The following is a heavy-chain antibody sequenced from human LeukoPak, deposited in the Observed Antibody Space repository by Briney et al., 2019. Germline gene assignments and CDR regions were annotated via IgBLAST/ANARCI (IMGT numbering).Heavy chain of an antibody. J-gene: IGHJ6*02. D-gene: IGHD2-2*01. V-gene: IGHV3-30*04. CDR3: ARILVVPAANYYYSYGMDV. Sequence: GGSLRLSCAASGFTFSSYAMHWVRQAPGKGLEWVAVISYDGSNKYYADSVKGRFTISRDNAKTSLSLQMNSLRAEDTAVYYCARILVVPAANYYYSYGMDVWGQGTTVTVSS. CDR1: GFTFSSYA. CDR2: ISYDGSNK.